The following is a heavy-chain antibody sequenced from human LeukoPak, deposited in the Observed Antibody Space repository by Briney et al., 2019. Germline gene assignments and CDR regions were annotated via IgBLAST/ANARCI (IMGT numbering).Heavy chain of an antibody. CDR3: AREPGIAVAGTSWDY. CDR2: INHSGST. J-gene: IGHJ4*02. Sequence: SETLSLTCAVYGGSFSGYYWSWIRHPPGKGLEWIGEINHSGSTNYNPSLKSRVTISVDTSKNQFSLKLSSVTAADTAVYYCAREPGIAVAGTSWDYWGQGTLVTVSS. CDR1: GGSFSGYY. D-gene: IGHD6-19*01. V-gene: IGHV4-34*01.